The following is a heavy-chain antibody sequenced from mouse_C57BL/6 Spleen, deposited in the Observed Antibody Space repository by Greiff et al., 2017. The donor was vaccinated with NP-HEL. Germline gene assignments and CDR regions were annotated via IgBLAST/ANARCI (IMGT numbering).Heavy chain of an antibody. CDR1: GYAFSSYW. V-gene: IGHV1-80*01. CDR2: IYPGDGDT. J-gene: IGHJ4*01. Sequence: QVQLQQSGAELVKPGASVKISCKASGYAFSSYWMNWVKQRPGKGLEWIGQIYPGDGDTNYNGKFKGKATLTADKSSSTAYMQLSSLTSEDSAVYFCARSRLYYGNYEDAMDYWGQGTSVTVSS. CDR3: ARSRLYYGNYEDAMDY. D-gene: IGHD2-1*01.